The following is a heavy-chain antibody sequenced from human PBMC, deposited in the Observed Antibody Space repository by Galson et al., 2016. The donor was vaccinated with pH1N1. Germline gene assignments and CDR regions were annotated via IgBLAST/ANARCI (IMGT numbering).Heavy chain of an antibody. V-gene: IGHV1-69*13. J-gene: IGHJ6*01. CDR3: ARKTLSNQDRNSFEYGMDV. Sequence: SVKVSCKASGDTFSIYAIGWVRQAPGQGPEWMGGAIPIFDTTNYAQKFQGRVTITADESTGTAYMELTSLRSEDTASYYCARKTLSNQDRNSFEYGMDVWGQGTPVTVSS. CDR1: GDTFSIYA. CDR2: AIPIFDTT. D-gene: IGHD2-2*01.